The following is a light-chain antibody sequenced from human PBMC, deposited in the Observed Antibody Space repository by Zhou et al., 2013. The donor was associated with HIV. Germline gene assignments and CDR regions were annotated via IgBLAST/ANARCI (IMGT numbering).Light chain of an antibody. Sequence: EMTQSPLSLPVTPGESASISCRSSQSLLHSNGKNYLDWYLQKPGQSPQLLIYLGSNRASGVPDRFSGSGSGTDFTLKISRVAAEDAGVYYCMQTXEGPYTFGGGTKVEI. CDR1: QSLLHSNGKNY. V-gene: IGKV2-28*01. CDR3: MQTXEGPYT. CDR2: LGS. J-gene: IGKJ4*01.